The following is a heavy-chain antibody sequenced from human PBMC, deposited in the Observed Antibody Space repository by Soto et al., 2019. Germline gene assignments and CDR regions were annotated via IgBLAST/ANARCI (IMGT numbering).Heavy chain of an antibody. CDR1: GYTFTSYD. CDR2: MNPNRGNR. J-gene: IGHJ5*02. Sequence: QVQLVQSGAEVKKPGASVKVSCKASGYTFTSYDINWVRQATGQGLEWMGWMNPNRGNRGYAQKFQGRVTMTRNTSISTAYMELSSLRSEDTAVYYCARERSAAGTGWFDPWGQGTLVTVSS. D-gene: IGHD6-13*01. V-gene: IGHV1-8*01. CDR3: ARERSAAGTGWFDP.